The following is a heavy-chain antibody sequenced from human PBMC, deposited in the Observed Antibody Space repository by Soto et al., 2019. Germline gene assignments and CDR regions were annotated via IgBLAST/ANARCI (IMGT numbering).Heavy chain of an antibody. V-gene: IGHV3-33*01. CDR2: IWYDGSNK. Sequence: LRLSCAASGFTFSSYGMHWVRQAPGKGLEWVAVIWYDGSNKYYADSVKGRFTISRDNSKNTLYLQMNSLRAEDTAVYYCARVGYYDSSGYTFGYWGQGTLVTVSS. D-gene: IGHD3-22*01. J-gene: IGHJ4*02. CDR1: GFTFSSYG. CDR3: ARVGYYDSSGYTFGY.